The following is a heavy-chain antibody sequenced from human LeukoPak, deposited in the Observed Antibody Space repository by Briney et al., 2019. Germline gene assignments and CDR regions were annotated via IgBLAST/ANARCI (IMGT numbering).Heavy chain of an antibody. V-gene: IGHV4-39*01. D-gene: IGHD6-19*01. Sequence: PSETLSLTCTVSGGSISSSTYYWGWIRQPPGKGLEWIGSIYYGGSTYYNPSLKSRVTISVDTSKNQFSLKLSSVTAADTAVYYCARETIAVAVHPAYNWFDPWGQGTLVTVSS. CDR3: ARETIAVAVHPAYNWFDP. CDR2: IYYGGST. CDR1: GGSISSSTYY. J-gene: IGHJ5*02.